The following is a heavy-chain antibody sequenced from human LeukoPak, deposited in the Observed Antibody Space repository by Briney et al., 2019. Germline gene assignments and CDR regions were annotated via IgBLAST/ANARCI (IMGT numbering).Heavy chain of an antibody. D-gene: IGHD7-27*01. V-gene: IGHV3-21*04. CDR1: GFTFSSYS. Sequence: PGGSLRLSCAASGFTFSSYSMNWVRQAPGKGLEWVSSISSSSSYIYYADSVKGRFTISRDNAKNSLYLQMNSLRAEDTALYYCAKDSNWGLFDYWGQGTLVTVSS. CDR2: ISSSSSYI. J-gene: IGHJ4*02. CDR3: AKDSNWGLFDY.